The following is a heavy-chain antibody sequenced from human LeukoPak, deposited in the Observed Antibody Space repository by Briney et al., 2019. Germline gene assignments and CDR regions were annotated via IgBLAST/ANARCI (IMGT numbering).Heavy chain of an antibody. CDR3: ARDIVSPGIFYDY. J-gene: IGHJ4*02. CDR1: GFTFSDHW. V-gene: IGHV3-7*01. CDR2: INQDGGQK. D-gene: IGHD5/OR15-5a*01. Sequence: PGGSLRLSCVASGFTFSDHWMSWVRQPPGKGLEWVANINQDGGQKTYVESVEGRFTISRDDAKKSLYLQMNSLRAEDTAVYFCARDIVSPGIFYDYWGPGTLVTVSS.